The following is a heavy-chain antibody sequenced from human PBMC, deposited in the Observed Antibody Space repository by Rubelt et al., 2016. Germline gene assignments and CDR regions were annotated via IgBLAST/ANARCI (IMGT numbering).Heavy chain of an antibody. D-gene: IGHD1-1*01. Sequence: KELEWIGYISYNGTTKYKPSLESRVTISVDTSRNQFSLKLSSVTAADTAVYYCARTTGTIIDYYYMDVWGKGTTVTVSS. J-gene: IGHJ6*03. V-gene: IGHV4-59*08. CDR3: ARTTGTIIDYYYMDV. CDR2: ISYNGTT.